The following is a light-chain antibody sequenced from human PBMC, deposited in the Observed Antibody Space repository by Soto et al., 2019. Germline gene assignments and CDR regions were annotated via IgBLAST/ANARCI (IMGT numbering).Light chain of an antibody. CDR3: QQYNTWPPIT. Sequence: EIVLTQSPATLSLSPGERATLSCRASQGVSSSFLAWYQQKPGQAPRLLILGASTRATGIPARFSGSGSGTEFTLTISSLQSEDFAVYYCQQYNTWPPITFGQGTRLEI. CDR2: GAS. J-gene: IGKJ5*01. CDR1: QGVSSS. V-gene: IGKV3-15*01.